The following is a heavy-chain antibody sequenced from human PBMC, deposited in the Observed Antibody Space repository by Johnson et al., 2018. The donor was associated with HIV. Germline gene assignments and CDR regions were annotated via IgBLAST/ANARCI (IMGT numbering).Heavy chain of an antibody. Sequence: VQLVESGGGLVQPGGSLRLSCAASGFSFGDYYMSWVRQAPGKGLEWVSVIYSGGKTYYADSVKGRFTISRDNSKNTLYLQMNSLKTEDTAVYYCVRVELGAFDIWGQGTMVTVSS. V-gene: IGHV3-66*01. CDR1: GFSFGDYY. J-gene: IGHJ3*02. CDR2: IYSGGKT. D-gene: IGHD1-7*01. CDR3: VRVELGAFDI.